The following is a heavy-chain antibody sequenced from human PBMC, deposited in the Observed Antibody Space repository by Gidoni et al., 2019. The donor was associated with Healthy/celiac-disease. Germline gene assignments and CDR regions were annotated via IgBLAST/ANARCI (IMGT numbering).Heavy chain of an antibody. CDR1: GGSISSYY. Sequence: QVQLQESGPGLVKPSETQSLTCTVSGGSISSYYWSWIRQPPGKGLEWIGYIYYSGSTNYNPSLKSRVTISVDTSKNQFSLKLSSVTAADTAVYYCAGGVSSGRSYWYFDLWGRGTLVTVSS. D-gene: IGHD6-19*01. J-gene: IGHJ2*01. V-gene: IGHV4-59*01. CDR2: IYYSGST. CDR3: AGGVSSGRSYWYFDL.